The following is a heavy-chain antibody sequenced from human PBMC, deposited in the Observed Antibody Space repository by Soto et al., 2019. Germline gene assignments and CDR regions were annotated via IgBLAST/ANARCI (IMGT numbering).Heavy chain of an antibody. V-gene: IGHV3-23*01. Sequence: GGSLRLSCAASGFTFSSYAMSWVRQAPGKGLEWVSAISGSGGSTYYADSVKGRFTISRDNSKNTLYLQMNSLRAEDTAVYYCAKAPGVTIFGDQDWFDPWGQGTLVTVSS. CDR3: AKAPGVTIFGDQDWFDP. J-gene: IGHJ5*02. CDR1: GFTFSSYA. D-gene: IGHD3-3*01. CDR2: ISGSGGST.